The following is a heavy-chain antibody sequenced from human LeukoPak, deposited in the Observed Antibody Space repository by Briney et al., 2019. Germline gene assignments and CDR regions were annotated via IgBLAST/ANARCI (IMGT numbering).Heavy chain of an antibody. CDR3: VSSGYSSDTFDY. J-gene: IGHJ4*02. CDR1: GFTFSDHY. CDR2: TRNKANSYTT. V-gene: IGHV3-72*01. Sequence: PGGSLRLSCAASGFTFSDHYMDWVRQAPGKGLEWVGRTRNKANSYTTEYAASVRGRFTISRDDLKNSLYLQMNSLKTEDTAVYYCVSSGYSSDTFDYWGQGTLVTVSS. D-gene: IGHD5-18*01.